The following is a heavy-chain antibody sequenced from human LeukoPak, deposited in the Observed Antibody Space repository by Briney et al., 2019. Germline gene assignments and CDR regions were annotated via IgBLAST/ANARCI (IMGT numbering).Heavy chain of an antibody. J-gene: IGHJ4*02. Sequence: SETLSLTCTVSGGSITPSYWSWIRQHPGKGLEWIGHIYYSGSTYYNPSLKSRVTISVDTSKNQFSLKLSSVTAADTAVHYCASRRDSSGYERHWGQGTLVTVSS. CDR2: IYYSGST. CDR1: GGSITPSY. V-gene: IGHV4-59*06. D-gene: IGHD3-22*01. CDR3: ASRRDSSGYERH.